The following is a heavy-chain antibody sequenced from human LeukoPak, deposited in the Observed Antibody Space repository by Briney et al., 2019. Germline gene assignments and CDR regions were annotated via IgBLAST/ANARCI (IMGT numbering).Heavy chain of an antibody. CDR1: GFTFNSYA. V-gene: IGHV3-23*01. J-gene: IGHJ5*02. Sequence: QSGGSLRLSCAASGFTFNSYAMTWVRQAPGKGLEWVSAISADGGATYYADSVKGRFTISRDNSKNTLYLQMNSLRAEDTAVYYCAKGTYYYDSSGYYVQVFDPWGQGTLVTVSS. D-gene: IGHD3-22*01. CDR3: AKGTYYYDSSGYYVQVFDP. CDR2: ISADGGAT.